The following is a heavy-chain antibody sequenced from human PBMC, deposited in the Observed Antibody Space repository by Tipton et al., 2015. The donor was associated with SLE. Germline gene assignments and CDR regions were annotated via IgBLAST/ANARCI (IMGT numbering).Heavy chain of an antibody. CDR2: IYTTGST. D-gene: IGHD3/OR15-3a*01. CDR1: GAYIRTGVYY. V-gene: IGHV4-61*02. J-gene: IGHJ6*03. CDR3: ARAPGLDRDYYYYYYMDV. Sequence: TLSLTCSVSGAYIRTGVYYWAWIRQPAGKSLEWVGRIYTTGSTNYNPSLKSRVTISVDTSKNQFSLKLSSVTAADTAVYYCARAPGLDRDYYYYYYMDVWGKGTTVTVSS.